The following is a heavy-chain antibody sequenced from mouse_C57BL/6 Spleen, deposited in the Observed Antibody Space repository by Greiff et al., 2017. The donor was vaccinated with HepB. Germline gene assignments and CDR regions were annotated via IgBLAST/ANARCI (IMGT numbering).Heavy chain of an antibody. V-gene: IGHV14-4*01. Sequence: EVKLMESGAELVRPGASVKLSCTASGFNIKDDYMHWVKQRPEQGLEWIGWIDPENGDTEYASKFQGKATITADTSSNTAYLQLSSLTSEDTAVYYCTTWLLGFAYWGQGTLVTVSA. CDR3: TTWLLGFAY. D-gene: IGHD2-3*01. CDR1: GFNIKDDY. CDR2: IDPENGDT. J-gene: IGHJ3*01.